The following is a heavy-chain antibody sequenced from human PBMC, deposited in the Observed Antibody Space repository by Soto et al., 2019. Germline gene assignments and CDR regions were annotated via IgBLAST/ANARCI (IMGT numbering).Heavy chain of an antibody. Sequence: SETLSLTCAFYGGSFSGYYWSWIRQPPGKGLEWIGEINHSGSTNYNPSLKSRVTISVDTSKNQFSLKLSSVTAADTAVYYCARSRHYDFWSGQTYGRFDPWGQGTLVTVSS. V-gene: IGHV4-34*01. CDR2: INHSGST. D-gene: IGHD3-3*01. CDR3: ARSRHYDFWSGQTYGRFDP. J-gene: IGHJ5*02. CDR1: GGSFSGYY.